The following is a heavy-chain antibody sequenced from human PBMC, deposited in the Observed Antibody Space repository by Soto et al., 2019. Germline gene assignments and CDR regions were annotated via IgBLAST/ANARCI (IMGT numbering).Heavy chain of an antibody. Sequence: SETLSLTCTVSGGSISSYYWSWIRQPPGKGLEWIGYIYYSGSTNYNPSLKSRVTISVDTSKNQFSLKLSSVTAADTAVYYCARSVSGSYYGSAFDIWGQGTMVTVSS. D-gene: IGHD1-26*01. J-gene: IGHJ3*02. CDR2: IYYSGST. V-gene: IGHV4-59*08. CDR1: GGSISSYY. CDR3: ARSVSGSYYGSAFDI.